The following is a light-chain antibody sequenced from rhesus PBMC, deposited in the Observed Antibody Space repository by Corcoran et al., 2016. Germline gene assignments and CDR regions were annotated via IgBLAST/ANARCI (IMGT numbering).Light chain of an antibody. CDR2: KAS. Sequence: DIQMTQSPSSLSASVGDRVTITCRARENGNNYLNWYQQKPWKALKLLIYKASTLQSGVPSRFSGSGSGTADTFTISSLQPEDVATCYCQHGYGTPLAFGGGTKVEIK. V-gene: IGKV1-74*01. CDR1: ENGNNY. CDR3: QHGYGTPLA. J-gene: IGKJ4*01.